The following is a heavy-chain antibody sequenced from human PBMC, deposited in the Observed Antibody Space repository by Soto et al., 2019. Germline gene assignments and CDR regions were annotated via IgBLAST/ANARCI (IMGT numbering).Heavy chain of an antibody. CDR3: ARVQLFAFDI. J-gene: IGHJ3*02. V-gene: IGHV4-30-4*01. CDR1: GGSISSSDYY. CDR2: IYYRGST. Sequence: SETLSLTCTVSGGSISSSDYYWSWIRQPPGKGLDWIGYIYYRGSTYYNPSLKSRVTISLDTSKNQFSLKMSSVTAADTAVYYCARVQLFAFDIWGQGTMVTV. D-gene: IGHD4-4*01.